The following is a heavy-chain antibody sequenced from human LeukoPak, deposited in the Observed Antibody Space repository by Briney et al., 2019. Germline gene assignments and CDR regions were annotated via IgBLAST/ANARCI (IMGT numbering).Heavy chain of an antibody. CDR1: GYTLTELS. Sequence: ASVKVSCKVSGYTLTELSMHWVRQAPGKGLEWMGGFDPEDGETIYAQKFQGRVTMTEDTSTDTAYMELSSLRSEDTAVYYCAKDLYPLVRNWFDPWGQGTLVTVSS. CDR3: AKDLYPLVRNWFDP. J-gene: IGHJ5*02. CDR2: FDPEDGET. V-gene: IGHV1-24*01. D-gene: IGHD3-16*02.